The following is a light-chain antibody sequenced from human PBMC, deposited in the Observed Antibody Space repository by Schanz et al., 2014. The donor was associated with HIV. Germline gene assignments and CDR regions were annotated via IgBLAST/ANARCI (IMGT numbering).Light chain of an antibody. CDR1: QNVRSSS. Sequence: EIVLTQSPGTLSLSPGERASLSCRASQNVRSSSLAWYQQKPGQAPRLLFYGASNRATGIPDRFSGSGSGTDFTLTISRLEPEDFAVYYCQQYGSSPRYSFGQGTKVEIK. J-gene: IGKJ2*03. V-gene: IGKV3-20*01. CDR2: GAS. CDR3: QQYGSSPRYS.